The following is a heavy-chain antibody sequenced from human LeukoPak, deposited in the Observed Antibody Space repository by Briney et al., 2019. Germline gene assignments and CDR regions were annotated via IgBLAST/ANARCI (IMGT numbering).Heavy chain of an antibody. CDR2: IIPIFGTA. CDR3: AGQKDPRPMDY. V-gene: IGHV1-69*06. J-gene: IGHJ4*02. CDR1: GGTFSSYA. Sequence: EASVKVSCKASGGTFSSYAISWVRQAPGQGLEWMGGIIPIFGTANYAQKFQGRVTITADKSTSTAYMELSSLRSEDTAVYYCAGQKDPRPMDYWGQGTLVTVSS.